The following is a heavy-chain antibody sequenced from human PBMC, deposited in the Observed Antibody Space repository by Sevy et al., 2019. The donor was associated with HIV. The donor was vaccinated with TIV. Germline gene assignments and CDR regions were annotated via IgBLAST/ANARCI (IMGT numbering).Heavy chain of an antibody. V-gene: IGHV3-30*02. CDR3: AKDIAARPIDY. J-gene: IGHJ4*02. D-gene: IGHD6-6*01. CDR2: IRFDGSIK. CDR1: GFIFSNYG. Sequence: GRSLRLSCAASGFIFSNYGMNWVRQAPGKGLEWVAFIRFDGSIKYYADSVRGRFTISRDNSKNILFLQMNSLRPEDTAVYYCAKDIAARPIDYWGQGTLVTVSS.